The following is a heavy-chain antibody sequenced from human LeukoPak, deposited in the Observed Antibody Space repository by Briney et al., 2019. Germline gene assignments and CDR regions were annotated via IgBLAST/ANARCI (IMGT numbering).Heavy chain of an antibody. J-gene: IGHJ6*03. CDR1: GGTFSSYA. CDR3: ARVGVLDCSSTSCYHYYYYMDV. D-gene: IGHD2-2*01. Sequence: ASVKVSCKASGGTFSSYAISWVRQATGQGLEWMGWMNPNSGNTGYAQKFQGRVTITRNTSISTAYMELSSLRSEDTAVYYCARVGVLDCSSTSCYHYYYYMDVWGKGTTVTVSS. CDR2: MNPNSGNT. V-gene: IGHV1-8*01.